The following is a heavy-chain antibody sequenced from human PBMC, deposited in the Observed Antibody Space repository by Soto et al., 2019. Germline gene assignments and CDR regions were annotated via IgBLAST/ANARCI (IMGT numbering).Heavy chain of an antibody. CDR1: GFSLSTSGVG. Sequence: QITLKESGPTLVKPTQTLTLTCTFSGFSLSTSGVGVGWIRQPPGKALEWLALTYWDDDKRYSPSLNSRLTITKDTAKNQVVLTMTNIDPVDTATYYCSHSRPPRLLDYWGQGTLVTVSS. D-gene: IGHD6-6*01. V-gene: IGHV2-5*02. CDR3: SHSRPPRLLDY. CDR2: TYWDDDK. J-gene: IGHJ4*02.